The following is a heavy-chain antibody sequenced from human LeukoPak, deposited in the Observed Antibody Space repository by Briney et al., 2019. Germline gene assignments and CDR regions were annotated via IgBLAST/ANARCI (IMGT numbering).Heavy chain of an antibody. D-gene: IGHD3-10*01. CDR1: GYSFRNYW. Sequence: GESLKISCEASGYSFRNYWIAWVRQMPGKGPECMGLIYPADSDTRYSPSFQGQVTISADKSISTAYLQWSSLKASDTAMYYCARLGGSGDGYNWFDPWGQGTLVTVSS. CDR2: IYPADSDT. V-gene: IGHV5-51*01. J-gene: IGHJ5*02. CDR3: ARLGGSGDGYNWFDP.